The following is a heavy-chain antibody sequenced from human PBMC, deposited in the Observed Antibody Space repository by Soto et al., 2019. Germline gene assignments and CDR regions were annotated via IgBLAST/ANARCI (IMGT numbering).Heavy chain of an antibody. J-gene: IGHJ2*01. CDR2: IYYSGST. D-gene: IGHD6-13*01. CDR3: ARGYYTSWYWFDR. CDR1: GGSVSTGVHY. V-gene: IGHV4-61*08. Sequence: QVQLQESGPGLVKPSETLSLTCTVSVSGGSVSTGVHYWSWIRQPPGKGLAWIGYIYYSGSTNYNPSLKRRVPISVDTATTQFSRKLTSVTAADTAVYYCARGYYTSWYWFDRWGRGTLVTVSS.